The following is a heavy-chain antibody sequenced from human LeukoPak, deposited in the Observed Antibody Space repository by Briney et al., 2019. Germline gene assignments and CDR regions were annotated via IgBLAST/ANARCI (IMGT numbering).Heavy chain of an antibody. CDR2: MNPNSGNT. CDR1: GYTFTSYD. Sequence: VASVKVSCKASGYTFTSYDINWVRQATGQGLEWMGWMNPNSGNTGYAQKFQGRIIVSRNISISTAYMELSSLTSEDTAIYYCARIAAAGNRRLNYWGQGTLVTVAS. D-gene: IGHD6-13*01. CDR3: ARIAAAGNRRLNY. J-gene: IGHJ4*02. V-gene: IGHV1-8*01.